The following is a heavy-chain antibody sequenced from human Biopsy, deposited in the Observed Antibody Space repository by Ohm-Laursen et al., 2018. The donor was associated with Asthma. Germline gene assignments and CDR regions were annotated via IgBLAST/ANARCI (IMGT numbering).Heavy chain of an antibody. CDR1: GGSINIGDYY. Sequence: SQTLSLTCPVSGGSINIGDYYWSWIRQHPVKGLEWIGYIYYSGSTYYNPSLKSRVSISLDTSKNQFSLSLTSVTAADTAVYYCARTNYGDDGFDPWGQGTLVTVSS. CDR2: IYYSGST. D-gene: IGHD4-17*01. CDR3: ARTNYGDDGFDP. J-gene: IGHJ5*02. V-gene: IGHV4-31*03.